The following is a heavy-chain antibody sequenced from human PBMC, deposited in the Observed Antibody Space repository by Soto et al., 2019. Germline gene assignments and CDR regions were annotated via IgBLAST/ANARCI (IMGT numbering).Heavy chain of an antibody. V-gene: IGHV1-69*12. CDR3: ARDVSDYGSGSFAFDI. J-gene: IGHJ3*02. CDR1: GGPFSSYA. Sequence: QVQLVQSGAEVKKPGSSVKVSCKASGGPFSSYAISWVRQAPGQGLEWMGGIIPIFGTANYAQKFQGRVTITADESTSTAYMELSSLRSEDTAVYYCARDVSDYGSGSFAFDIWGQGTMVTVSS. CDR2: IIPIFGTA. D-gene: IGHD3-10*01.